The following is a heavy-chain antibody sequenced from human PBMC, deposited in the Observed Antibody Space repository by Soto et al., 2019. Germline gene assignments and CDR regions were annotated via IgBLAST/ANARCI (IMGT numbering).Heavy chain of an antibody. CDR1: GFTFSSYW. CDR2: IKQDGSEK. D-gene: IGHD3-3*01. Sequence: GGSLRLSCAASGFTFSSYWMSWVRQAPGKGLEWVANIKQDGSEKYYVDSVKGRFTISRDNAKNSLYLQMNSLRAEDTAVYYCARVGYDFWSGYYTLGYYYYGMDVWGQGTTVTVSS. V-gene: IGHV3-7*03. J-gene: IGHJ6*02. CDR3: ARVGYDFWSGYYTLGYYYYGMDV.